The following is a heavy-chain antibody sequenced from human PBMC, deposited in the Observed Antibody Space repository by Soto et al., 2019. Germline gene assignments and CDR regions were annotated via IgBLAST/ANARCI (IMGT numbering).Heavy chain of an antibody. CDR3: ASTGSSSPYYFDY. Sequence: SETLSLTCAVSGGSISSSNWWSWVRQPPGKGLEWIGEIYHSRSTNYNPSLKSRVTISVDKSKNQFSLKLSSVTAADTAVYYCASTGSSSPYYFDYWGQGTLVTVSS. V-gene: IGHV4-4*02. J-gene: IGHJ4*02. CDR2: IYHSRST. CDR1: GGSISSSNW. D-gene: IGHD6-6*01.